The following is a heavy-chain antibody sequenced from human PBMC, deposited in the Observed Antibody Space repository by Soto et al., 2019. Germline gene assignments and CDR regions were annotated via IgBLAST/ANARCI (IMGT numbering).Heavy chain of an antibody. CDR1: GGSISSSSYY. Sequence: QLQLQESGPGLVKPSETLSLTCTVSGGSISSSSYYWGWIRQPPGKGMEWIGSIYYSGSTYYNPSLNSRVSKSVASSQNQSSLKVSSVTAADTAVYYCARHLPPAYQSGYDWDKKGVAGAYYFAYWGQGTLVTVSS. CDR3: ARHLPPAYQSGYDWDKKGVAGAYYFAY. D-gene: IGHD5-12*01. J-gene: IGHJ4*02. V-gene: IGHV4-39*01. CDR2: IYYSGST.